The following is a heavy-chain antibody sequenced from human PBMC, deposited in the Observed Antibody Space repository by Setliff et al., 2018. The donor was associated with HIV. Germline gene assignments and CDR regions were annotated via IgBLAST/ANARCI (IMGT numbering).Heavy chain of an antibody. D-gene: IGHD5-12*01. V-gene: IGHV1-69*05. CDR2: IIPIFGTA. J-gene: IGHJ6*04. CDR1: GGTFSSYA. CDR3: ARGSLATIKYYYYGMDV. Sequence: SVKVSCKASGGTFSSYAISWVRQAPGQGLEWMGGIIPIFGTANYAQKFQGRVTITTDESTSTAYMELSSLRSEDTAVYYCARGSLATIKYYYYGMDVWGKGTTVTV.